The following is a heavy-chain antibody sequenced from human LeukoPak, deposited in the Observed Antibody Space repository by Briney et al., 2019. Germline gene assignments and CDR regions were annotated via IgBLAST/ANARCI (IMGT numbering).Heavy chain of an antibody. V-gene: IGHV3-7*01. CDR2: IKQDGSEK. Sequence: PSETLSLTCAVSGGSISSSNWWSWVRQAPGKGLELVANIKQDGSEKYYVDSVKGRFTISRDNAKNSVYLQMNSLRAEDTAVYYCARDCSRASCYADYWGQGTLLTVSS. CDR3: ARDCSRASCYADY. D-gene: IGHD2-2*01. CDR1: GGSISSSNW. J-gene: IGHJ4*02.